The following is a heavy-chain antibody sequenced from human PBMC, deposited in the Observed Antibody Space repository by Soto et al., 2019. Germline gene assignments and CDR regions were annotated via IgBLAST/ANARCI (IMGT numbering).Heavy chain of an antibody. CDR1: GGYITSYY. D-gene: IGHD3-16*02. CDR3: ATREYDYIWGSYRDYYYYMDV. J-gene: IGHJ6*03. Sequence: SATLPLTCTVSGGYITSYYWRWIRQPPGKGLEWIGYIYYSGSNNYNPSLKSRVTISVDTSKNQFSLKLSSATAADTAVYYCATREYDYIWGSYRDYYYYMDVWGKGTTVTVSS. V-gene: IGHV4-59*01. CDR2: IYYSGSN.